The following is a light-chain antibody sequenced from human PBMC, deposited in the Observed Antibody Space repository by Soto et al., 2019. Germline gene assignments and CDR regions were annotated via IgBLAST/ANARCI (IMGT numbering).Light chain of an antibody. Sequence: DIVMTQSPDSLAVSLGERATINCKSSQSVLYNSNNKNYLAWYQQKPGQPPKLLIYWASTRESGVPDRFSGSGSGTEFTLTISSLQAGDVAVYYCQQYYGIPYTFGQGTKLEIK. CDR3: QQYYGIPYT. J-gene: IGKJ2*01. CDR2: WAS. CDR1: QSVLYNSNNKNY. V-gene: IGKV4-1*01.